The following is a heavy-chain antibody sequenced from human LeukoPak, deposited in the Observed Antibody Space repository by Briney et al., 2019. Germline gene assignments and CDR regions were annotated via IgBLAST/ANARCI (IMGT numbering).Heavy chain of an antibody. D-gene: IGHD3-16*02. V-gene: IGHV3-23*01. CDR1: GFTFSSYA. J-gene: IGHJ4*02. CDR2: ISGSGGST. CDR3: AKGTYDYVWGSYRPFDY. Sequence: GGSLRLSCAASGFTFSSYAMSWDRQAPGKGLEWVSAISGSGGSTYYADSVKGRFTTSRDNSKNTLYLQMNSLRAEDTAVYYCAKGTYDYVWGSYRPFDYWGQGTLVTVSS.